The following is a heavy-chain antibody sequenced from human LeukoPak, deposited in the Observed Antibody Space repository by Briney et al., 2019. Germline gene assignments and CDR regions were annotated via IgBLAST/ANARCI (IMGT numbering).Heavy chain of an antibody. CDR3: ARDDSSSSSANDY. CDR1: GFTFSSYS. CDR2: ISSSSSYI. Sequence: GGSLRLSCAASGFTFSSYSMNWVRQAPGKGLEWVSSISSSSSYIYYADSVKGRFTISRDNAKNSLYLQMNSLRADDTAVYYCARDDSSSSSANDYWGQGTLVTVSS. D-gene: IGHD6-6*01. J-gene: IGHJ4*02. V-gene: IGHV3-21*04.